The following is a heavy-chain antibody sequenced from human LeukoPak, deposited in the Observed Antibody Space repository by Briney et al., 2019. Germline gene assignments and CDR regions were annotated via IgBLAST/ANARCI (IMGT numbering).Heavy chain of an antibody. V-gene: IGHV4-59*01. D-gene: IGHD6-19*01. Sequence: PSETLSLTCSVSGGSITSYYWSWIRQPPGKGLEWIGYISSSGSTNYNPSLKSRVTMSVDTSKNQFSLKLSSVTAADTAVYYCARGRSSGLMWAIDSWGQGTLVTVSS. CDR2: ISSSGST. CDR1: GGSITSYY. J-gene: IGHJ4*02. CDR3: ARGRSSGLMWAIDS.